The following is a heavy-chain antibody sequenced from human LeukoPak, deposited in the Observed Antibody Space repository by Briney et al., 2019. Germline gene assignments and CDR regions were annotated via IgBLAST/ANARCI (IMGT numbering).Heavy chain of an antibody. D-gene: IGHD6-13*01. CDR1: GYTFTSYW. Sequence: GASLKISCKGSGYTFTSYWIGWVRQMPGKGLEWMGIIYPGDSDTRYSPSFQGQVTMSADKSISTAYLQWSRLKASDTAMYYCARRDSSSYYYWGQGTLVTVSS. V-gene: IGHV5-51*01. CDR2: IYPGDSDT. CDR3: ARRDSSSYYY. J-gene: IGHJ4*02.